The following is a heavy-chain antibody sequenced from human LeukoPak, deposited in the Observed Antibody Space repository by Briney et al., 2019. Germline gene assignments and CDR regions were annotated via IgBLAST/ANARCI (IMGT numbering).Heavy chain of an antibody. CDR2: INPNSGGT. D-gene: IGHD3-22*01. CDR1: GYTFTNSY. V-gene: IGHV1-2*06. Sequence: VSVKVSCKASGYTFTNSYMHWVRQAPGQGLEWMGRINPNSGGTNYAQKFKGRVTITRDTSINTAYMEVSTLRSDDTAVYYCARGGMIIVPLADYYFHLWGRGPLVTVSS. CDR3: ARGGMIIVPLADYYFHL. J-gene: IGHJ2*01.